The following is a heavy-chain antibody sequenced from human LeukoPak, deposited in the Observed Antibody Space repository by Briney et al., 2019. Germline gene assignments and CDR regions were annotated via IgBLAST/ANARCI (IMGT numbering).Heavy chain of an antibody. J-gene: IGHJ2*01. CDR2: IYTSGST. CDR3: ARVSSSWYQDWYFDL. D-gene: IGHD6-13*01. CDR1: GGSISNYY. Sequence: SETLSLTCTDSGGSISNYYWSWIRQPAGKGLEWIGRIYTSGSTNYKSSLKSRVTMSVDTSKNQFSLKLSSVTAADTALYYCARVSSSWYQDWYFDLWGRGTLVTVSS. V-gene: IGHV4-4*07.